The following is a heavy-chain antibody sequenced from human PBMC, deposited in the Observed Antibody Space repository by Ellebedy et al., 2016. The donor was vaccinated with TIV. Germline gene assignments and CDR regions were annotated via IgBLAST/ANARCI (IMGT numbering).Heavy chain of an antibody. J-gene: IGHJ4*02. D-gene: IGHD1-26*01. Sequence: AASVKVSCKASGYTFTNYGISWVRQAPGQGLEWMGWISDYSGHTKYAQKFQDRVTMTADTSTGTAYMELGSLGSDDTAVFYCARGVGSYFSYWGQGTLVTVSS. CDR1: GYTFTNYG. CDR3: ARGVGSYFSY. CDR2: ISDYSGHT. V-gene: IGHV1-18*04.